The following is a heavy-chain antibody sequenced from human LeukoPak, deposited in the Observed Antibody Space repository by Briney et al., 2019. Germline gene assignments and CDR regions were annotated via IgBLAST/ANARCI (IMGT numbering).Heavy chain of an antibody. CDR3: AKQRSEVVVAATNY. D-gene: IGHD2-15*01. Sequence: GGSLRLSCAASGFTFSSYAMSWVRQAPGKGLEWVSGISGSGGTTYYADSVKGRFTISRDNSRNTLYLQMNSLRAEDTAVYYCAKQRSEVVVAATNYWGQGTLVTVSS. J-gene: IGHJ4*02. CDR2: ISGSGGTT. CDR1: GFTFSSYA. V-gene: IGHV3-23*01.